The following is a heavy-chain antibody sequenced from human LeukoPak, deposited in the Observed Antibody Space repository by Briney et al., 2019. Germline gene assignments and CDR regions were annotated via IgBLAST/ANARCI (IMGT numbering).Heavy chain of an antibody. Sequence: GGSLRLSCAASGFTFSNYEMNWVRQAPGKGLEWVSYISISGSTIYYADSVKGRFTISRDNAKNSLYLQMNSLRADDTAVYCCARGYGGGDYWGQGTLVTVSS. CDR3: ARGYGGGDY. CDR2: ISISGSTI. J-gene: IGHJ4*02. V-gene: IGHV3-48*03. CDR1: GFTFSNYE. D-gene: IGHD4-23*01.